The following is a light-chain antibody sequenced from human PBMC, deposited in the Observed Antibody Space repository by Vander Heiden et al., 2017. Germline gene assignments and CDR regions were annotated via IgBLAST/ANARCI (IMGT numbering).Light chain of an antibody. CDR3: QQAHSFPRT. Sequence: DIQLNQSPSSVSASIGDRVTITCRASQGISSWLAWYQQKPGKAPKLLIYAASSFQSGVTSRVSGSGTGTDFTLTIIRLQPEDFATCYCQQAHSFPRTFGQGTKVEIK. CDR1: QGISSW. CDR2: AAS. V-gene: IGKV1D-12*01. J-gene: IGKJ1*01.